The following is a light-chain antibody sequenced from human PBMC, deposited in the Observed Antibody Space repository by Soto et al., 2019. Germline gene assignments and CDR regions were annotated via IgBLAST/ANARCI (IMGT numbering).Light chain of an antibody. J-gene: IGLJ1*01. CDR1: SSDVGGYNR. CDR3: TSYASGSAYV. V-gene: IGLV2-18*02. CDR2: DVS. Sequence: QSLLPQPPYVSGSPGQSVAISCHGTSSDVGGYNRVSWYQQAPGKAPKLLIYDVSNRPSGGSTRFSGSKSGNTASLTISGLQAEDEADYYCTSYASGSAYVFGPGTKVTVL.